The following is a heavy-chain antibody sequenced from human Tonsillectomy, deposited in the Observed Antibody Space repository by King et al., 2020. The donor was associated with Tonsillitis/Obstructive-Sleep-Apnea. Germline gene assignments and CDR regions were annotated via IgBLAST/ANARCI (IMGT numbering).Heavy chain of an antibody. J-gene: IGHJ2*01. D-gene: IGHD4-17*01. Sequence: QLVQSGAEVKKPGASVKVSCKASGYTFTGYYMHWVRQAPGQGLEWMGRINPNSGGTNYAQKFQGRGTMTRDTSISTAYMELSRLRSDDTAVYYCAREVRGAVTTSWYFDLWGRGTLVTVSS. CDR3: AREVRGAVTTSWYFDL. CDR2: INPNSGGT. CDR1: GYTFTGYY. V-gene: IGHV1-2*06.